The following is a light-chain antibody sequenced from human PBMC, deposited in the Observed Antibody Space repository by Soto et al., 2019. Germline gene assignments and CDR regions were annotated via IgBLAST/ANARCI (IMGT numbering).Light chain of an antibody. CDR3: VQTTQWPFT. V-gene: IGKV2-30*01. Sequence: DIVMTQSPLSLPVTLGQPASISCRSSQSLVSADGNTYLSWFQQRPGQSTRRLINKVFNRDSGVPDRFSGSGSGTDFTLKISRVETEDVGVYYCVQTTQWPFTAGPGTKVDFK. CDR2: KVF. J-gene: IGKJ3*01. CDR1: QSLVSADGNTY.